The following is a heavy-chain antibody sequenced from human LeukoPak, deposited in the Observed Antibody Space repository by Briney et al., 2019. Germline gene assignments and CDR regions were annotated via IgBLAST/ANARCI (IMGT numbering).Heavy chain of an antibody. D-gene: IGHD2-2*01. CDR2: ISYDGSNK. CDR3: ARDGDIVVVPAEAGFDY. J-gene: IGHJ4*02. V-gene: IGHV3-30*03. CDR1: GFTFSSYG. Sequence: GGSLRLSCAASGFTFSSYGMHWVRQAPGKGLEWVAVISYDGSNKYYADSVKGRFTISRDNSKNTLYLQMNSLRAEDTAVYYCARDGDIVVVPAEAGFDYWGQGTLVTVSS.